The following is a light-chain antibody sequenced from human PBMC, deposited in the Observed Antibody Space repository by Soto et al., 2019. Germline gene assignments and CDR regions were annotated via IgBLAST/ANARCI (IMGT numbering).Light chain of an antibody. CDR1: QSVSNNY. CDR3: QQYGGSGT. Sequence: ESVLTQSPGTLSLSPGGRSTLSCMAIQSVSNNYLAWYQQKPGQAPRLLIYGASNRATGIPDRLSGSGSGTDFTLTISRLEPEDSAVYYCQQYGGSGTFGQGTKVDIK. J-gene: IGKJ1*01. CDR2: GAS. V-gene: IGKV3-20*01.